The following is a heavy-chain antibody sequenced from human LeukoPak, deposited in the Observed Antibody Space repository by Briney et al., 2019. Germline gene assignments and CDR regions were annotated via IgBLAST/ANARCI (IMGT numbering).Heavy chain of an antibody. Sequence: PSESLSLTCTVSGGSISSGAYYWSWIRQPPGEGLEWIGYIYHSGSTYYNPSLKSRVTISVDRSKNQFSLKLSSVTAADTAVYYCARDQRSSLDSRPFDIWGQGTMVTVSS. V-gene: IGHV4-30-2*01. CDR2: IYHSGST. D-gene: IGHD6-13*01. CDR1: GGSISSGAYY. J-gene: IGHJ3*02. CDR3: ARDQRSSLDSRPFDI.